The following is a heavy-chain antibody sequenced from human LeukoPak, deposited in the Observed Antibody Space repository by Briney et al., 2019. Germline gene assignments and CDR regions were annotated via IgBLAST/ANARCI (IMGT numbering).Heavy chain of an antibody. D-gene: IGHD1-26*01. V-gene: IGHV3-11*04. CDR3: ARAIWVGATWNYYYYGMDV. Sequence: GGSLRLSCAASGFTFSDYYMSWIRQAPGKGLEWVSYISSSGSTIYYADSVKGRFTISRDNAKNSLYLQMNSLRAEDTAVYYCARAIWVGATWNYYYYGMDVWGQGTTVTVSS. J-gene: IGHJ6*02. CDR1: GFTFSDYY. CDR2: ISSSGSTI.